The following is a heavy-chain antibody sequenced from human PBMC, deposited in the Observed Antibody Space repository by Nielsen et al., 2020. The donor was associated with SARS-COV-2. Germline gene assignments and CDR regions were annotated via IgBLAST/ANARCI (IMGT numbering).Heavy chain of an antibody. Sequence: ASVKVSCKASGYTFTNHYMHWVRQAPGQGLEWMGLINPTNGGTTYAQKFQSRVTMTRDTSTSTVYMELSSLRSDDTAVYYCARDSSGTYRRVDYWGQGTLVTVSS. CDR2: INPTNGGT. CDR1: GYTFTNHY. CDR3: ARDSSGTYRRVDY. J-gene: IGHJ4*02. D-gene: IGHD3-22*01. V-gene: IGHV1-46*01.